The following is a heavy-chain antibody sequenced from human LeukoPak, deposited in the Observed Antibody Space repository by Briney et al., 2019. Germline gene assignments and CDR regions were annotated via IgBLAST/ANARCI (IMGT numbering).Heavy chain of an antibody. Sequence: GGSLRLSCAASGFTFSSYAMSWARQAPGKGLEWVSAISGSGGSTYYADSVKGRFTISRDNSKNTLYLQMNSLRAEDTAVYYCARDRDIVVVPAARGWFDPWGQGTLVTVSS. CDR3: ARDRDIVVVPAARGWFDP. V-gene: IGHV3-23*01. CDR1: GFTFSSYA. CDR2: ISGSGGST. D-gene: IGHD2-2*01. J-gene: IGHJ5*02.